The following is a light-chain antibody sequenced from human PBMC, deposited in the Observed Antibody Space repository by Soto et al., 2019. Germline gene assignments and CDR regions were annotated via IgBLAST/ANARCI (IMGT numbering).Light chain of an antibody. CDR2: EVS. Sequence: QSALTQTASVSGSPGQSLTISCTGTSSDVGSYNYVSWYQQHPGKAPKLMIYEVSNRPSGVSNRFSGSKSVNTASLTISGLQAEDEADYYCSSYTTSSIVVFGGGTKVTVL. CDR1: SSDVGSYNY. CDR3: SSYTTSSIVV. V-gene: IGLV2-14*01. J-gene: IGLJ2*01.